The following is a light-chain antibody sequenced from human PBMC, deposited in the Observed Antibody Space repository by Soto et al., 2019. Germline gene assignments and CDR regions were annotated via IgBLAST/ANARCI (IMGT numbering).Light chain of an antibody. CDR3: QQYSNWPPFT. CDR2: GAS. CDR1: PSVSSN. Sequence: ETLMKQCPATLSVSPGESATLSCWASPSVSSNLAWYQQKPGQAPRLLIYGASTRAAGVSARFSGSGSGTEFTLTISSLQSEDFAVYYCQQYSNWPPFTFGQGTKVDIK. J-gene: IGKJ1*01. V-gene: IGKV3-15*01.